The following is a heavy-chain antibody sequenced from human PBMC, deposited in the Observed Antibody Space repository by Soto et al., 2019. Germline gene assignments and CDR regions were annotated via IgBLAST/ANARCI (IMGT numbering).Heavy chain of an antibody. CDR3: ARDGPAADFDH. Sequence: VPLVESGGGLAQPGGSLRLSCAASGFTFSGYEMNWVRQAPGKGLEWVSYIDSSGNTIDYADSVKGRFTISRDNAKNSLYLQMNSLRAEDTAIYYCARDGPAADFDHWGQGTQVTVSS. CDR2: IDSSGNTI. D-gene: IGHD6-13*01. CDR1: GFTFSGYE. V-gene: IGHV3-48*03. J-gene: IGHJ4*02.